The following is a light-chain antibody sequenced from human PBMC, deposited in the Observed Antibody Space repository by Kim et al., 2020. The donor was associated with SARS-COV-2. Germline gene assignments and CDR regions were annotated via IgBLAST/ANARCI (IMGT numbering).Light chain of an antibody. Sequence: EVVLTQSPGTLSLSPGDGVTLSCRASQSVSGSYLAWYQQKPGQTPRLLIDGAATRATGIPDRFSSSASGTDFTITISRLEPEDSAVYYCQQYGSSRTFGPGTKVDIK. CDR2: GAA. J-gene: IGKJ3*01. CDR1: QSVSGSY. CDR3: QQYGSSRT. V-gene: IGKV3-20*01.